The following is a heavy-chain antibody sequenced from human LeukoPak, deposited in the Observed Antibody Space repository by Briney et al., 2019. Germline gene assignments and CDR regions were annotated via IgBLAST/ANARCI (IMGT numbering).Heavy chain of an antibody. J-gene: IGHJ4*02. Sequence: PGGSLTLSCAASGFTFSSYAMGWVRQAPGKGLEWVSAITASGGNTSYADSVKGRFTISRDNSKNTLYRQVNSLRAEDTAVYYCAKGNGYSYGRYYFDYWGQGTLVTVSS. CDR1: GFTFSSYA. D-gene: IGHD5-18*01. CDR3: AKGNGYSYGRYYFDY. CDR2: ITASGGNT. V-gene: IGHV3-23*01.